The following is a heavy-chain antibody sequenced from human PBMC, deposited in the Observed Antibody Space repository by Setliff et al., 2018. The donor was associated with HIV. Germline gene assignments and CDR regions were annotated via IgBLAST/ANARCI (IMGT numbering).Heavy chain of an antibody. CDR2: IIPIFETT. V-gene: IGHV1-69*05. CDR3: ARDLNDRWLQQYWYFDL. CDR1: GGTLNNYA. J-gene: IGHJ2*01. Sequence: SVKVSCKASGGTLNNYAINWVRQAPGQGLEWMGGIIPIFETTSYAQKFQDRVMITTDESRTTVYMELRSLRSEDTALYFCARDLNDRWLQQYWYFDLWGRGTLVTVSS. D-gene: IGHD5-12*01.